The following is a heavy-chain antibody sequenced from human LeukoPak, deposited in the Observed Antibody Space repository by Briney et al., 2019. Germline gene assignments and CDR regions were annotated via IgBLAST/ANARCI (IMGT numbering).Heavy chain of an antibody. CDR1: GGPISSSSYY. Sequence: SETLSLTCTVSGGPISSSSYYWGWIRQPPGKGLEWIGSIYYSGSTNYNPSLKSRVTISVDTSKNQFSLKLSSVTAADTAVYYCARERCSSTSCYAKYYYYGMDVWGQGTTVTVSS. V-gene: IGHV4-39*07. D-gene: IGHD2-2*01. CDR2: IYYSGST. J-gene: IGHJ6*02. CDR3: ARERCSSTSCYAKYYYYGMDV.